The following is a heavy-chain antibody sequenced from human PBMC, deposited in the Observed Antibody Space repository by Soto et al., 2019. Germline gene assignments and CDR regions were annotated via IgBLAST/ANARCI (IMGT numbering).Heavy chain of an antibody. CDR2: ISYDGSNK. J-gene: IGHJ1*01. V-gene: IGHV3-30*18. D-gene: IGHD3-22*01. CDR3: AKGTEHYYEENAEYFQH. CDR1: GFTFSSYG. Sequence: QVQLVESGGGVVQPGRSLRLSCAASGFTFSSYGMHWVHQAPGKGLEWVAVISYDGSNKYYADSVKGRFTISRDNSKNTLYLQMNSLRAEDTAVYYCAKGTEHYYEENAEYFQHWGQGTLATVSS.